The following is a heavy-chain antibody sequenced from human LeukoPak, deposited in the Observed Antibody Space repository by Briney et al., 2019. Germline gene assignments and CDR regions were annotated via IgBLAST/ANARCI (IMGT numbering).Heavy chain of an antibody. CDR3: ARGTVFYYDSSGSFDY. CDR1: GGSIGSYY. D-gene: IGHD3-22*01. J-gene: IGHJ4*02. V-gene: IGHV4-59*08. Sequence: SETLSLTCTVSGGSIGSYYWSWIRQPPGKGLEWIGYIYYSGSTNYNPSLKSRVTISVDTSKNQFSLKLSSVTAADTAVYYCARGTVFYYDSSGSFDYWGQGTLVTVSS. CDR2: IYYSGST.